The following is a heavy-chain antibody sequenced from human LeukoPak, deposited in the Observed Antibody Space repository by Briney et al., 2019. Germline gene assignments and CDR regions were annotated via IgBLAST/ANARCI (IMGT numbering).Heavy chain of an antibody. J-gene: IGHJ4*02. Sequence: SVKVSCKASGGTFSSYAISWVRQAPGQGLEWMGRIIPILGIANYAQKFQGRVTITADKSTSTAYMELSSLRSDDTAVYYCARDIAPSGNHHFDYWGQGSLVTVSS. V-gene: IGHV1-69*04. CDR2: IIPILGIA. CDR1: GGTFSSYA. CDR3: ARDIAPSGNHHFDY. D-gene: IGHD5-12*01.